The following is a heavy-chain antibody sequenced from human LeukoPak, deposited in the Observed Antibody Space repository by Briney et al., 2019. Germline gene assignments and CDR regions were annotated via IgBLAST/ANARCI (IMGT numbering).Heavy chain of an antibody. CDR3: TRVRDYVWGSYRYFDY. CDR2: IRSEAYGGTT. D-gene: IGHD3-16*02. CDR1: GFTFGDYA. Sequence: QPGGSLRLSCTASGFTFGDYAMSWFRQAPGKGLEWVGFIRSEAYGGTTEYAASVKGRFTISRDDSKSIAYLQMNSLKTEDTAVYYCTRVRDYVWGSYRYFDYWGQGTLVTVSS. V-gene: IGHV3-49*03. J-gene: IGHJ4*02.